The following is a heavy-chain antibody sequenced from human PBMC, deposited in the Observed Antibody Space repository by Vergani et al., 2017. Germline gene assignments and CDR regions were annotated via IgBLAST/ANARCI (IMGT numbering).Heavy chain of an antibody. Sequence: QVQLQESGPELVKPSQTLSLTCTVSGASMSSVGYYWTWIRQSAGKRLEWIGVILGSGTANYNPSFQGRVSMSVATSKNHFSLTLSSVNATDTAVYYCARGSRAARYRGPDSWGQGTRVTVSS. CDR1: GASMSSVGYY. V-gene: IGHV4-61*02. J-gene: IGHJ4*02. D-gene: IGHD6-6*01. CDR3: ARGSRAARYRGPDS. CDR2: ILGSGTA.